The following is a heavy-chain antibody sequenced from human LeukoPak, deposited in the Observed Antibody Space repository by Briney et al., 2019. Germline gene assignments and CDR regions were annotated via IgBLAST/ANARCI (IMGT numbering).Heavy chain of an antibody. J-gene: IGHJ4*02. CDR3: ARGRGAAAV. Sequence: SETLSLTCAVYGGSFSGYYWSWIRQPPGKGLEWIGAINHSGSTNYNPSLKRRVTTSVDTSKNQFCLKLSSVAAADTAVYYWARGRGAAAVWGQGTLVTVSS. D-gene: IGHD6-13*01. CDR1: GGSFSGYY. V-gene: IGHV4-34*01. CDR2: INHSGST.